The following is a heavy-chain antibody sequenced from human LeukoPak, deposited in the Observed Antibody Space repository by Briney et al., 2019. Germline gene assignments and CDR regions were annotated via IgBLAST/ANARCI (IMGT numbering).Heavy chain of an antibody. CDR1: GFTFSSYA. CDR3: ANVQSNYYYYGMDV. J-gene: IGHJ6*02. CDR2: ISYDGSNK. Sequence: GGSLRLSCAASGFTFSSYAMHWVRQAPGKGLEWVAVISYDGSNKYYADSVKGRFTISRDNSKNTLYLQMNSLRVEDTAVYYCANVQSNYYYYGMDVWGQGTTVTVSS. V-gene: IGHV3-30-3*01.